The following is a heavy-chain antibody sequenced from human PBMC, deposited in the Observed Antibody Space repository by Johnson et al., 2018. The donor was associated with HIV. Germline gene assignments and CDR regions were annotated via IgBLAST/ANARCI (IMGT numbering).Heavy chain of an antibody. Sequence: VSCVVSGLNFSDYGFHWVRQAPGKGLEWVAVISYDGSNKYYADSVKGRFTISRDNSKNTLYLQMNGLRAEDTGLYYCVRDQGYYDSSGYPDAFDIWGQGTMVTVSS. CDR3: VRDQGYYDSSGYPDAFDI. CDR2: ISYDGSNK. CDR1: GLNFSDYG. J-gene: IGHJ3*02. D-gene: IGHD3-22*01. V-gene: IGHV3-30*04.